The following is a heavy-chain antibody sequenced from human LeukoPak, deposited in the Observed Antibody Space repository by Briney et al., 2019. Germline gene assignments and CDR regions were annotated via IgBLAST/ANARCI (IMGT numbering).Heavy chain of an antibody. Sequence: ASVKVPCKTSGYTFGGYYMHWVRQAPGQGLEWMGWLNPNSGDTNYAQKFQGRVTMTSDTSISTAYMEMTRLRSDDTAIYYCSRDAGAYGLDVWGQGTTVTVSS. V-gene: IGHV1-2*02. J-gene: IGHJ6*02. D-gene: IGHD2-21*01. CDR1: GYTFGGYY. CDR2: LNPNSGDT. CDR3: SRDAGAYGLDV.